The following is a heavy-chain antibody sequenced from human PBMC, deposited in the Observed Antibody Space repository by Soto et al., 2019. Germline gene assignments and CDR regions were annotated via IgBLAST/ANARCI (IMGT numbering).Heavy chain of an antibody. CDR1: GGSISSYY. CDR2: IYTSGST. CDR3: ARDNPARLFDP. J-gene: IGHJ5*02. Sequence: SETLSLTCTVSGGSISSYYWSWIRQPAGKGLEWIGRIYTSGSTNCNPSLKSRVTMSVDTSKNQFSLKLSSVTTADTAVYYCARDNPARLFDPWGQGTLVTVSS. V-gene: IGHV4-4*07.